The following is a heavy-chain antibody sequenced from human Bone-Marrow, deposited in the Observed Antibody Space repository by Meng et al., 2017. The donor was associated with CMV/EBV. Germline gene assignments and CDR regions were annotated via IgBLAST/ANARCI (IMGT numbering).Heavy chain of an antibody. D-gene: IGHD1-7*01. J-gene: IGHJ4*02. Sequence: SVKVSCKASGYTFTGYYMHWVRQAPGQGLEWMGRIIPILGTANYAQKFQGRVTITADKSTSTAYMELSSLRSEDTAVYYCAAEGNWNWAYWGQGTLVTVSS. CDR1: GYTFTGYY. V-gene: IGHV1-69*08. CDR2: IIPILGTA. CDR3: AAEGNWNWAY.